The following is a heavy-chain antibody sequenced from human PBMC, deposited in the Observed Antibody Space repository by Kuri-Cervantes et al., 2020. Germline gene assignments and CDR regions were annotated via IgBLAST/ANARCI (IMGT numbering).Heavy chain of an antibody. V-gene: IGHV4-34*01. CDR3: SRGAYYDILTGYYWPWLSWFGP. Sequence: GSLRLSCAVYGGSFSGYYWSWIRQPPGKGLEWIGEINHSGSTNYNPSLKSRVTISVDTSKNQFSLKLSSVTAADTAVYYCSRGAYYDILTGYYWPWLSWFGPWGQGTLVTVSS. J-gene: IGHJ5*02. D-gene: IGHD3-9*01. CDR1: GGSFSGYY. CDR2: INHSGST.